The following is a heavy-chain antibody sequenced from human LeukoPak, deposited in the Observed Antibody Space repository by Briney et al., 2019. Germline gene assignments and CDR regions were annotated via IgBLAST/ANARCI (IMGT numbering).Heavy chain of an antibody. CDR2: ISYDGSGK. D-gene: IGHD3-3*01. Sequence: GGSLRLSCEASGFVFSHHVIHWVRQVPGQGLEWVSMISYDGSGKHYADSVRGRLTISRDNSKNTLYLQMNSLRAEDTAVYYCAKDLVVLGFWSGYSHDAFDIWGQGTMVTVSS. CDR1: GFVFSHHV. V-gene: IGHV3-30*04. J-gene: IGHJ3*02. CDR3: AKDLVVLGFWSGYSHDAFDI.